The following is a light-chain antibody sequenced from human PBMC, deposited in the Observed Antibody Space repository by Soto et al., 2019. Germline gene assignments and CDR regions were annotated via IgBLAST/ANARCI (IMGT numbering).Light chain of an antibody. CDR2: DAS. CDR3: QQYNNWPWT. V-gene: IGKV3D-15*01. CDR1: QSVSSY. Sequence: EIVLTQSPATLSVSPGERATLSCRASQSVSSYLAWYQQKPGQAPRLLIYDASNRATGIPARFSGSGSATEFTLTISSLQSEDFAVYYCQQYNNWPWTFGQGTKVDIK. J-gene: IGKJ1*01.